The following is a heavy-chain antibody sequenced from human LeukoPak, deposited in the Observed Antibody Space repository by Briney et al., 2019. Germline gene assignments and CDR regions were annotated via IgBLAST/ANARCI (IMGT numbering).Heavy chain of an antibody. D-gene: IGHD5-18*01. Sequence: PGGSLRLSCAASGFTLSDYSMTWVRQAPGKGLEWVSYISSSSSTIYYADSVKGRFTISRDNAKNSLFLQMNSLRDEDTAVYYCAREGDTALDYWGQGTLVTVSS. CDR2: ISSSSSTI. J-gene: IGHJ4*02. CDR3: AREGDTALDY. V-gene: IGHV3-48*02. CDR1: GFTLSDYS.